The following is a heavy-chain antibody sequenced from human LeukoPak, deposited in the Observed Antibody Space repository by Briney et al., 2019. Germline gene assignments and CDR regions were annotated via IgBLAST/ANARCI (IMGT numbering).Heavy chain of an antibody. CDR2: IKQDGSGK. Sequence: SGGSLRLSCAASGFTFSSYWMSWVRQAPGKGLEWVANIKQDGSGKYYVDSVKGRFTIPRDNAKNSLYLQMNSLRAEDTAVYYCARAFTIAVAGNQYFDYWGQGTLVTVSS. CDR1: GFTFSSYW. D-gene: IGHD6-19*01. J-gene: IGHJ4*02. V-gene: IGHV3-7*01. CDR3: ARAFTIAVAGNQYFDY.